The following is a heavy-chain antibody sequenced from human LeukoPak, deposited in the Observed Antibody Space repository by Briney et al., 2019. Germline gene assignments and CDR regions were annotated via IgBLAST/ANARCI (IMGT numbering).Heavy chain of an antibody. V-gene: IGHV5-51*01. CDR3: ARNSPPYSGSFNYMDV. CDR2: IYPGDSDT. Sequence: GESLKISCKGSGYSFTSYWIGWVRQMPGKGLEWMGIIYPGDSDTRYSPSFQGQVTISADKSISTAYLQWRSLKASDTAMYFCARNSPPYSGSFNYMDVWGKGTTVTVSS. CDR1: GYSFTSYW. D-gene: IGHD1-26*01. J-gene: IGHJ6*03.